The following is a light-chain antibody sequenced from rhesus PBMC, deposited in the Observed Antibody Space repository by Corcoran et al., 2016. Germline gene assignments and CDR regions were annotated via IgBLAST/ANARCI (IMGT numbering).Light chain of an antibody. CDR1: ENVNNY. V-gene: IGKV1-74*01. J-gene: IGKJ4*01. Sequence: DIQMTQSPSSLSASVGDRVTITCRASENVNNYLNWYQQKPGKAPKLLIYKASTLQSGVPSRYSGIGSGTDYTFTISSLQPEDVATYYCQHGYGTPLTFGGGTKVALK. CDR3: QHGYGTPLT. CDR2: KAS.